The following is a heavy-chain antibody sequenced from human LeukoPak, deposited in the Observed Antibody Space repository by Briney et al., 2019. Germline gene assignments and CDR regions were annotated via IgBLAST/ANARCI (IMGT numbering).Heavy chain of an antibody. D-gene: IGHD3-10*01. J-gene: IGHJ4*02. CDR2: IIPIFGTA. V-gene: IGHV1-69*05. CDR1: GGTFSSYA. Sequence: ASVKVSCKASGGTFSSYAISWVRQAPGQGLEWMGGIIPIFGTANYAQKFQGRVTITTDESTSTAYMELSSLRSEDRAVYYCARVSQKGLLWFGEDWGQGTLVTVSS. CDR3: ARVSQKGLLWFGED.